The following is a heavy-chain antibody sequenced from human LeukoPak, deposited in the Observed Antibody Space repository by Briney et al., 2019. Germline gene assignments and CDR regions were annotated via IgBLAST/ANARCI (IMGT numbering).Heavy chain of an antibody. CDR3: AKGRKGYSYAGSDY. CDR2: ISGSGGST. Sequence: PGGSLRLSCAASGFTFSSYAMNWVRQAPGKGLEWVSAISGSGGSTYYADSVKGRFTISRDNSKNTLYLQMNSLRAEDTAVYYCAKGRKGYSYAGSDYWGQGTLVTVSS. J-gene: IGHJ4*02. CDR1: GFTFSSYA. V-gene: IGHV3-23*01. D-gene: IGHD5-18*01.